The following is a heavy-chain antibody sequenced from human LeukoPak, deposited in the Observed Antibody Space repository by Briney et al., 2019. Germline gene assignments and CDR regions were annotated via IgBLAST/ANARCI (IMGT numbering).Heavy chain of an antibody. CDR3: AKDREGSGSYLRYYFDY. Sequence: GGSLRLSCAASGFTFSSYGMHWVRQAPDKGLEWVAVISFDVSDKYYADSVKGRFTISRDNSKNTLYLQMNSLRAEDTAVYYCAKDREGSGSYLRYYFDYWGQGTLVTVSS. CDR2: ISFDVSDK. J-gene: IGHJ4*02. D-gene: IGHD3-10*01. V-gene: IGHV3-30*18. CDR1: GFTFSSYG.